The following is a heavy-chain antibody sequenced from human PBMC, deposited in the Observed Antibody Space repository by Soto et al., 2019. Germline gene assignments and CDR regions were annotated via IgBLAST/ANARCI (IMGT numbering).Heavy chain of an antibody. CDR1: GYTFTNYG. Sequence: SLKVSCKASGYTFTNYGISRLRQAPGQGLEWMGWISAYNGDTNFAQKVQGRVTLTTDTSTNTAYMDLWSLTSAETAMYYCARDTLGTETTAWLDPWGQGTLVTGSS. V-gene: IGHV1-18*04. J-gene: IGHJ5*02. CDR3: ARDTLGTETTAWLDP. CDR2: ISAYNGDT. D-gene: IGHD1-1*01.